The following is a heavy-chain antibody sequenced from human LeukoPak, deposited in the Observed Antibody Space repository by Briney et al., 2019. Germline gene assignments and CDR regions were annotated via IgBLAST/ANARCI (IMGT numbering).Heavy chain of an antibody. D-gene: IGHD3-3*01. J-gene: IGHJ4*02. CDR1: GFTFSSYH. CDR2: ISGSGGST. V-gene: IGHV3-23*01. Sequence: GGSLRLSCAVSGFTFSSYHMSWVRQAPGKGLEWVSAISGSGGSTYYADSVKGRFTISRDNSKNTLYLQMNSLRAEDTAVYYCAKWSGYDFWSGYYTFDYWGQGTLVTVSS. CDR3: AKWSGYDFWSGYYTFDY.